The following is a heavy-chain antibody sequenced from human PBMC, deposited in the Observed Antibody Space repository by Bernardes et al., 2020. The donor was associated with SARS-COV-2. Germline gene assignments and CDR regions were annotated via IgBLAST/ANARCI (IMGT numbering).Heavy chain of an antibody. Sequence: SVKVSCTASGSSFSTYTISWVRQAPGQGLDWMGRNIPIPGKKNHATKFQGRITITADISTRTAYMDLSSLTSDDTAVYYCARERTTGGVGYFFDSWGQGTLVNVSS. CDR2: NIPIPGKK. CDR1: GSSFSTYT. V-gene: IGHV1-69*08. D-gene: IGHD3-16*01. CDR3: ARERTTGGVGYFFDS. J-gene: IGHJ4*02.